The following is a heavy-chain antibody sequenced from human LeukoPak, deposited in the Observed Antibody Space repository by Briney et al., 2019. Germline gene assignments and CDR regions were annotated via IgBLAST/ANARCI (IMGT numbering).Heavy chain of an antibody. CDR3: AKQAATVTANGDY. Sequence: PGGSLRLSCAASGFTFSDYYMSWIRQAPGKGLEWVSYISSSGSTIYYADSVKGRFTISRDNSKITLYLQMNSLRAEDTAVYYCAKQAATVTANGDYWGQGTLVTVSS. V-gene: IGHV3-11*01. CDR2: ISSSGSTI. CDR1: GFTFSDYY. D-gene: IGHD6-13*01. J-gene: IGHJ4*02.